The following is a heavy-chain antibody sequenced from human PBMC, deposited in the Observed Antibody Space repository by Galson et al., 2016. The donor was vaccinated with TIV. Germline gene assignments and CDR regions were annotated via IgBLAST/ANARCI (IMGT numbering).Heavy chain of an antibody. D-gene: IGHD5-18*01. CDR3: AKEGYSYRLS. V-gene: IGHV4-61*02. CDR2: IYSSGST. J-gene: IGHJ4*02. Sequence: TLSLTCTVSGDSIINGTYYWNWIRQASGKGLEWIGRIYSSGSTNYSPSLKSRVTMSLDTSKNQFSLNLMSVTAADTAVYYCAKEGYSYRLSWGQGILVTVSS. CDR1: GDSIINGTYY.